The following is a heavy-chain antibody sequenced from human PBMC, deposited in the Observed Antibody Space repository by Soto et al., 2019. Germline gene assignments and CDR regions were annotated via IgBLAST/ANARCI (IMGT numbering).Heavy chain of an antibody. CDR3: VEGWNDF. D-gene: IGHD1-1*01. J-gene: IGHJ4*02. Sequence: EVQVVESGGDLVEPGGSLRLSCETSGFMFSSAWMSWVRQAPGKGLEWVARIKSKNDGGARDYAAPVNCRFSISRDDSKSTVYLQLNSLRAEDTALYYCVEGWNDFWGQGTLVTVSS. CDR1: GFMFSSAW. CDR2: IKSKNDGGAR. V-gene: IGHV3-15*01.